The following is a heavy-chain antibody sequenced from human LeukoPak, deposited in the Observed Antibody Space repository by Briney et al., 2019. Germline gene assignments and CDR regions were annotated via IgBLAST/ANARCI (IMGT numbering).Heavy chain of an antibody. D-gene: IGHD1-26*01. J-gene: IGHJ4*02. CDR3: ARALGSGSYLTFDY. CDR1: GFTFSTYA. Sequence: GGSLRLSCAASGFTFSTYAIHWVRQAPGKGLEWVAVISYDGSNKYYADSVKGRFTISRDNPKNTLYLQMNSLRAEDTAVYYCARALGSGSYLTFDYWGQGTLVTVSS. CDR2: ISYDGSNK. V-gene: IGHV3-30-3*01.